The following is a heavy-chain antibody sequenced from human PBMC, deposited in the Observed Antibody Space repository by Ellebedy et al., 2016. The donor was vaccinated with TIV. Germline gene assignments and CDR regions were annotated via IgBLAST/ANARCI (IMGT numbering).Heavy chain of an antibody. J-gene: IGHJ4*02. V-gene: IGHV3-30*18. CDR3: AKDGEADSIGYPTPDY. Sequence: GESLKISXAASGFSFKTYGMHWVRQSPGKGLEWVSLMSYDGSNKYYRDSVMGRFNISRDNSKNTLYLQMNSLRTEDTAVYYCAKDGEADSIGYPTPDYWGQGTLVTVSS. CDR2: MSYDGSNK. D-gene: IGHD3-22*01. CDR1: GFSFKTYG.